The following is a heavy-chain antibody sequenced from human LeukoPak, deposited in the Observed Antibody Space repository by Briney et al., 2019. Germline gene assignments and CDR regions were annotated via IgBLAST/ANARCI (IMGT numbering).Heavy chain of an antibody. CDR3: ARDLDGYKDY. D-gene: IGHD5-24*01. CDR1: GFTFSSST. J-gene: IGHJ4*02. V-gene: IGHV3-23*01. CDR2: ISGSGGST. Sequence: GGSLRLSCAASGFTFSSSTMSWVRRAPGKGREWVSAISGSGGSTYYADSVKGRFTISRDNSKNTLYLQMNSLRAEDTAVYYCARDLDGYKDYWGQGTLVTVSS.